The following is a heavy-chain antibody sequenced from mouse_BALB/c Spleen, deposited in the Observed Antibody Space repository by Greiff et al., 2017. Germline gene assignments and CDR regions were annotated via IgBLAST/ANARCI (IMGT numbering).Heavy chain of an antibody. Sequence: EVQVVESGGGLVQPGGSRKLSCAASGLTFSSFGMHWVRQAPEKGLELVAYISSGSSTIYYADTVKGRFTISRDNPKNTLFLQMTSLRSEDTAMYYCARRHDGAMDYWGQGTSVTVSS. CDR2: ISSGSSTI. D-gene: IGHD2-14*01. CDR1: GLTFSSFG. CDR3: ARRHDGAMDY. J-gene: IGHJ4*01. V-gene: IGHV5-17*02.